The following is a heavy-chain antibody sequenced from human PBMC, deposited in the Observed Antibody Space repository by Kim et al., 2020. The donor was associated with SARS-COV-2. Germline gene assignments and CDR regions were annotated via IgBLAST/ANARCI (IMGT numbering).Heavy chain of an antibody. V-gene: IGHV3-7*03. CDR3: VKVSIAALGADY. Sequence: YLVDSVKGRFTISRDNAENSLYLQMNNLRAEDTAIYYCVKVSIAALGADYWGQGTLVTVSS. D-gene: IGHD2-21*01. J-gene: IGHJ4*02.